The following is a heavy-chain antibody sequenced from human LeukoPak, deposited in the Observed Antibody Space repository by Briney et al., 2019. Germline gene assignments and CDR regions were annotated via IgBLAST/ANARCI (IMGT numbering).Heavy chain of an antibody. CDR3: ARASSYYYDSSGYFGL. V-gene: IGHV4-59*02. CDR2: IYYSGST. CDR1: GGSVNSYY. Sequence: SETLSLTCTVSGGSVNSYYWSWIRQPPGKGLEWIGYIYYSGSTNYNPSLKSRVTISVDTSKNQFSLKLSSVTAADTAVYYCARASSYYYDSSGYFGLWGQGTLVTVSS. D-gene: IGHD3-22*01. J-gene: IGHJ4*02.